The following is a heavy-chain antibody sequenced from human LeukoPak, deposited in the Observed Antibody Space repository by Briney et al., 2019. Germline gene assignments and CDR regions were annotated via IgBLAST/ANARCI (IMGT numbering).Heavy chain of an antibody. CDR3: AKDRTIVGANNYFDY. CDR1: GFTLGDYA. CDR2: ISWNSGSI. Sequence: GGSLRLSCAASGFTLGDYAMHWVRQAPGKGLEWVSGISWNSGSIGYADSVKGRFTISRDNAKNSLYLQMNSLRAEDTALYYCAKDRTIVGANNYFDYWGQGTLVTVSS. V-gene: IGHV3-9*01. J-gene: IGHJ4*02. D-gene: IGHD1-26*01.